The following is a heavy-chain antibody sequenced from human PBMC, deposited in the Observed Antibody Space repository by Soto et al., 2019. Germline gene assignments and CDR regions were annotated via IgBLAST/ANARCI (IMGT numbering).Heavy chain of an antibody. Sequence: MQMVASGGGSVQPGGSLRLSCAASGFPFSHYWMHWVRQTPGKGLVWGSRINPAGTITNYADSVEGRFTISRDNADSALFLQMNSLSAEDTAIYYCTSDTFGLRDTWGQGTLVTVSS. CDR1: GFPFSHYW. CDR2: INPAGTIT. V-gene: IGHV3-74*01. CDR3: TSDTFGLRDT. J-gene: IGHJ5*02. D-gene: IGHD3-16*01.